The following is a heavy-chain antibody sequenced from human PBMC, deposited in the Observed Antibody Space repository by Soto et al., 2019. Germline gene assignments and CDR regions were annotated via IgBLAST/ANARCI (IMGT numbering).Heavy chain of an antibody. CDR2: IIPIFGTA. CDR3: ARDRPRENYGGNYYYHMVV. V-gene: IGHV1-69*12. CDR1: GGTFSTYA. Sequence: QVQLVQSGAEVKKPGSSVKVSCKASGGTFSTYAISWVRQAPGQGLEWMGGIIPIFGTADYAQKFQGRVTITADESTTKAYMELSSMRSEDTAVYYCARDRPRENYGGNYYYHMVVWGQGTTVTVSS. J-gene: IGHJ6*02. D-gene: IGHD4-17*01.